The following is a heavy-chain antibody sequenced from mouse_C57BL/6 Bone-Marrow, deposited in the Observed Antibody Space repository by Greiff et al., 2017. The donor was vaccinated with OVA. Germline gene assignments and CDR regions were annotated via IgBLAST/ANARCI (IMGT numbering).Heavy chain of an antibody. CDR3: ARTYYGNFWFAY. J-gene: IGHJ3*01. CDR2: ISSGSSNI. Sequence: EVQVVESGGGLVKPGGSLKLSCAASGFTFSDYGMHWVRQAPEKGLEWVAYISSGSSNIYYADTVKGRFTISRDNAKNTLFLQMTSLRSEDTAMYYCARTYYGNFWFAYWGQGTLVTVSA. D-gene: IGHD2-10*01. V-gene: IGHV5-17*01. CDR1: GFTFSDYG.